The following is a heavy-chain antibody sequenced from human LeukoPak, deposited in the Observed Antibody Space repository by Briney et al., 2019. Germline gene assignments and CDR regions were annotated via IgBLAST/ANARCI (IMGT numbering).Heavy chain of an antibody. D-gene: IGHD6-19*01. CDR3: AKTTFGYSSGRSPGWPVDY. Sequence: PGRSLRLSCVVSGFQFDDYAMYWDRQAPGKGLEWVSGIVGSGGSSYYAESVRGRFTISRDNSKNTVYLQMNSLRDEDTAVYYCAKTTFGYSSGRSPGWPVDYWGQGTVVTVSS. CDR2: IVGSGGSS. CDR1: GFQFDDYA. J-gene: IGHJ4*02. V-gene: IGHV3-23*01.